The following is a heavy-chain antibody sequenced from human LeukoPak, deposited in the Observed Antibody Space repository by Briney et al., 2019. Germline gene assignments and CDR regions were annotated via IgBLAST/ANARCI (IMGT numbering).Heavy chain of an antibody. CDR2: IDWDDDT. J-gene: IGHJ4*02. Sequence: SGPALVKPTQTLTLTCTFSGFSLNASGMCVSWIRQPPGKALEWLARIDWDDDTYYSTSLNTRLTISKDTSKNQVVLTMTNMDPVDTATYYCARMNRGNYFDYWGQGILVTVSS. CDR3: ARMNRGNYFDY. CDR1: GFSLNASGMC. V-gene: IGHV2-70*11. D-gene: IGHD7-27*01.